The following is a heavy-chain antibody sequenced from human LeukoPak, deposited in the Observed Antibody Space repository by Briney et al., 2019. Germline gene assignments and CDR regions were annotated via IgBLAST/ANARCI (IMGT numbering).Heavy chain of an antibody. CDR2: MNPNSSNT. CDR1: GYTFTSYD. CDR3: AREIAADRAYYYYYGMDV. J-gene: IGHJ6*02. D-gene: IGHD6-13*01. V-gene: IGHV1-8*01. Sequence: ASVKVSCKASGYTFTSYDINWVRQATGQGLEWMGWMNPNSSNTGYAQKFQGRVTMTRSTSISTAYMELSSLRSEDTAVYYCAREIAADRAYYYYYGMDVWGQGTTVTVSS.